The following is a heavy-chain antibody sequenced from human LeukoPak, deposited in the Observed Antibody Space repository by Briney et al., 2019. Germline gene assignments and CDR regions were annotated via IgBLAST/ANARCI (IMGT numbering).Heavy chain of an antibody. Sequence: PGGSLRLSCAASGFTFSSYAMSWVRQAPGKGLEWVSAISGSGGSTYYADSVKGRFTISRDNSKNMLYLQMNSLRAEDTAVYYCAKNYYDSSGYGETFDYWGQGTLVTVSS. V-gene: IGHV3-23*01. CDR3: AKNYYDSSGYGETFDY. CDR1: GFTFSSYA. D-gene: IGHD3-22*01. J-gene: IGHJ4*02. CDR2: ISGSGGST.